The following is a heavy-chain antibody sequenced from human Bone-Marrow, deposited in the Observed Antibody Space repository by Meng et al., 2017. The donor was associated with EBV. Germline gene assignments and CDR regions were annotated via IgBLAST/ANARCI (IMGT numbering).Heavy chain of an antibody. CDR2: ISISSSYI. J-gene: IGHJ4*02. CDR3: ARLGYCSGGSCSAFDY. CDR1: GSTFSSYS. D-gene: IGHD2-15*01. Sequence: EVQLVESGGGLVKPGGSLRLSCAASGSTFSSYSMNWVRQAPGKGLEWVSSISISSSYIYYADSVKGRFTISRDNAKNSLYLQMNSLRAEDTAVYYCARLGYCSGGSCSAFDYWGQGTLVTVSS. V-gene: IGHV3-21*01.